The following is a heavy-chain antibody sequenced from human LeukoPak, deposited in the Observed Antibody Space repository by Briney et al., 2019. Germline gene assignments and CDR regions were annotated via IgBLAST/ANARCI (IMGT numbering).Heavy chain of an antibody. Sequence: GGSLRLSCAASGFTISSLWMHWVRQAPGKGLVWVSRTNSDGSSTSYVDSVKGRFTISRDNAKNTLYLQMNNLRADDTAVYYCARGAYSFDCWGQGTLVTVSS. CDR1: GFTISSLW. V-gene: IGHV3-74*01. D-gene: IGHD4-11*01. CDR3: ARGAYSFDC. J-gene: IGHJ4*02. CDR2: TNSDGSST.